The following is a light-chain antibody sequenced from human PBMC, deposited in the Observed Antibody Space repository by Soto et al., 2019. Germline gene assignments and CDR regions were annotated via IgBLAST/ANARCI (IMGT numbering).Light chain of an antibody. V-gene: IGKV1-33*01. J-gene: IGKJ5*01. CDR1: QDISNY. Sequence: EIQMTQSQSSLSASVGDRVTITCQASQDISNYLNWYQQKPGKAPKLLIYDASNLETGVPSRFSGSGSGTDFTLTISSLQPEDIATYYCQQYDNPSIPFGQWTRLEIK. CDR2: DAS. CDR3: QQYDNPSIP.